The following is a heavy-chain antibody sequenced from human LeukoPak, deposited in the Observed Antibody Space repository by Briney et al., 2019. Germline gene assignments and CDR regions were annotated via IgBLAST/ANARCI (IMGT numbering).Heavy chain of an antibody. CDR1: GGSLSSHY. Sequence: ETLSLTCNVSGGSLSSHYWSWVRQSPEKGLEWIGQIYHTGSTHYNPSLRSRFAISFDTSKNKLFLNVKSVTAADTAVYYCSREGRWGMKYYFDFWGQGTLVIVSS. CDR2: IYHTGST. CDR3: SREGRWGMKYYFDF. J-gene: IGHJ4*02. V-gene: IGHV4-59*11. D-gene: IGHD4-23*01.